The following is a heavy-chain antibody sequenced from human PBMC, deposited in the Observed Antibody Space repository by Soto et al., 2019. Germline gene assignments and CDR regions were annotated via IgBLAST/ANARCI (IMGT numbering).Heavy chain of an antibody. CDR3: ARTGYCGGDCVGVGAFAI. Sequence: PGGSLRLSCAASGLTFRSHWMHWVRQAPGKGLEWVSVIYSGGSTYYADSVKGRFTISRDNSKNTLYLQMNSLRAEDTAVYYCARTGYCGGDCVGVGAFAIWGQGTMVTVSS. V-gene: IGHV3-66*01. D-gene: IGHD2-21*02. CDR1: GLTFRSHW. CDR2: IYSGGST. J-gene: IGHJ3*02.